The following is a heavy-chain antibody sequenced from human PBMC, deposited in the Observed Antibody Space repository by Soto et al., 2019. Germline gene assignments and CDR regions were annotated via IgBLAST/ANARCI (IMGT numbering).Heavy chain of an antibody. J-gene: IGHJ6*02. CDR2: FFSDAER. CDR1: GFSLTNGRMG. CDR3: ARMDGDYNYYGLDV. Sequence: SGPTLVNHTETLTLTCNVSGFSLTNGRMGVSWIRQPPGKALEWLAHFFSDAERSYSTSMQSRLNMYKDSSGSQVVLTMTNMAPADTATYFCARMDGDYNYYGLDVWGHGIAVTVSS. V-gene: IGHV2-26*01. D-gene: IGHD4-17*01.